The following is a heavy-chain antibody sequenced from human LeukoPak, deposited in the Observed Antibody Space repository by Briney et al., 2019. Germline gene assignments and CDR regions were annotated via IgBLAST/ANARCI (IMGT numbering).Heavy chain of an antibody. CDR3: AIPPLSGTGSSRPLAEMDV. V-gene: IGHV3-74*01. D-gene: IGHD3-10*01. CDR1: GFTFSSYW. J-gene: IGHJ6*02. CDR2: INTDGSST. Sequence: GGSLRLSCAASGFTFSSYWMHWVRQAPGKGLVWVSRINTDGSSTSYADSVKGRFTISRDNARNSLHLQMNSLRAEDTAVYYCAIPPLSGTGSSRPLAEMDVWGQGTTVTVSS.